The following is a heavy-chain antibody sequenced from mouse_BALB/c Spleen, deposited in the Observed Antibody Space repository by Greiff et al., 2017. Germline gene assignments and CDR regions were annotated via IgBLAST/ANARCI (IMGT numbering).Heavy chain of an antibody. V-gene: IGHV1-67*01. Sequence: QVQLQQSGPELVRPGVSVKISCKGSGYTFTDYAMHWVKQSPAKGLEWIGVISTYYGNTNYNQKFKGKATMTVDKSSSTAYMELARLTSEDSAIYYCAIYGRFAYWGQGTLVTVSA. CDR3: AIYGRFAY. CDR1: GYTFTDYA. D-gene: IGHD1-1*01. CDR2: ISTYYGNT. J-gene: IGHJ3*01.